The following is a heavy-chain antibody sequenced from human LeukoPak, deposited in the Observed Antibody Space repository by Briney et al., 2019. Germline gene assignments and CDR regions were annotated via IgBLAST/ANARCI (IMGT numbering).Heavy chain of an antibody. CDR1: GGSISSSSYY. V-gene: IGHV4-39*01. J-gene: IGHJ4*02. CDR3: ARSHYDFWSGWSDRSVVDY. CDR2: IYYSGCT. D-gene: IGHD3-3*01. Sequence: SETLSLTCTVSGGSISSSSYYWGWIRQPPGKGLEWIGSIYYSGCTYYNPSLKSRVTISVDTSKNQFSLKLSSVTAADTAVYYCARSHYDFWSGWSDRSVVDYWGQGTLVTVSS.